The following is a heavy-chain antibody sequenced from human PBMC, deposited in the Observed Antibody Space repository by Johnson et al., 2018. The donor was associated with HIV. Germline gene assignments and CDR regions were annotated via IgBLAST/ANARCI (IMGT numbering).Heavy chain of an antibody. V-gene: IGHV3-20*04. CDR3: ARDHEMDTIGDACDI. Sequence: VQVLESGGSVVRPGGSLRLSCTTSGFTFDDYGMSWVRQAPGKGLEWVSGINWNGGSTGYADSVKGRFTIPRDNARNSLYLQMNSLRAEDTALYYCARDHEMDTIGDACDIWGQGTMVTVSS. CDR2: INWNGGST. J-gene: IGHJ3*02. CDR1: GFTFDDYG. D-gene: IGHD5-24*01.